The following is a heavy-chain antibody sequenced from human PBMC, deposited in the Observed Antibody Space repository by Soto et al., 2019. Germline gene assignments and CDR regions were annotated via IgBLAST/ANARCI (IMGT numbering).Heavy chain of an antibody. CDR2: IIPIFGTA. CDR3: SRSGNLAGPWYFDY. V-gene: IGHV1-69*13. CDR1: GGTFSSYA. J-gene: IGHJ4*02. Sequence: SVKVSCKASGGTFSSYAISWVRQAPGQGLEWMGGIIPIFGTANYAQKFQGRVTITADESTSTAYMELSSLRSEDTAVYYCSRSGNLAGPWYFDYWGQGTLVTVSS. D-gene: IGHD6-19*01.